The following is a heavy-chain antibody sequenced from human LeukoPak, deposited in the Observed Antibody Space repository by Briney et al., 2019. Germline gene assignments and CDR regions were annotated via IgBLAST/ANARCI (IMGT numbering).Heavy chain of an antibody. V-gene: IGHV3-23*01. J-gene: IGHJ4*02. CDR1: GFTFSSYA. CDR3: AKAPNDKWRDSSSWSTSRIYFDY. CDR2: ISGIGGST. D-gene: IGHD6-13*01. Sequence: RAGGSLRLSCAASGFTFSSYAMSWVRQAPGKGLEWVSAISGIGGSTYYADSVKGRFTISRDNSKNTLYLQMNSLRAEDTAVYYCAKAPNDKWRDSSSWSTSRIYFDYWGQGTLVTVSS.